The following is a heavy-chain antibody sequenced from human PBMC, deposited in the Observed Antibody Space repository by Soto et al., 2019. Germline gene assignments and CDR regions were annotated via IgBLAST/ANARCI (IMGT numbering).Heavy chain of an antibody. CDR1: GGTFSSYA. Sequence: QVQLVRSGAEVKKPGSSVKVSCKASGGTFSSYAISWVRQAPGQGLEWMGGIIPTPGTANYAQKFQGRVTITADESTTTAYMELRSLRSEDTTVYYCARSQGSSTSLEIYYYYYYGMDVWGQGTTVTVSS. J-gene: IGHJ6*02. CDR3: ARSQGSSTSLEIYYYYYYGMDV. CDR2: IIPTPGTA. V-gene: IGHV1-69*01. D-gene: IGHD2-2*01.